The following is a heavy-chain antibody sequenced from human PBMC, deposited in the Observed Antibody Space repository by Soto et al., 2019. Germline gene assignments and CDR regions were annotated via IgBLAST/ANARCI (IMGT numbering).Heavy chain of an antibody. V-gene: IGHV3-48*01. D-gene: IGHD6-13*01. Sequence: PGGSLRLSCAASGFTFSSYSMNWVRQAPGKGLEWVSYISSSSSTIYYADSVKGRFTISRDNAKNSLYLQMNSLRAEDTAVYYCARDYSSSWRYYYYGMDVWGQGTTVTVSS. J-gene: IGHJ6*02. CDR1: GFTFSSYS. CDR2: ISSSSSTI. CDR3: ARDYSSSWRYYYYGMDV.